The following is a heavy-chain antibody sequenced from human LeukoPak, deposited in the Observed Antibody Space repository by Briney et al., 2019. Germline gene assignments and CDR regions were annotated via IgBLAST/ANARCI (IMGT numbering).Heavy chain of an antibody. D-gene: IGHD6-6*01. CDR2: ISGSGGST. V-gene: IGHV3-23*01. Sequence: PGGSLRLSCAASGFTFSSYGVSWVRQAPGKGLEWVSAISGSGGSTYYADSVKGRFTISRDNSKNTLYLQMNSLKTEDTAVYYCSGHSSSSDGIEDWGQGTLVTVSS. J-gene: IGHJ4*02. CDR3: SGHSSSSDGIED. CDR1: GFTFSSYG.